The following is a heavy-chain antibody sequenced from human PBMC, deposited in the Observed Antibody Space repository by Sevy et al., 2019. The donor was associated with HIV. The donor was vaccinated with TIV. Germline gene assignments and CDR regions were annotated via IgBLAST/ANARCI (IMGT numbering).Heavy chain of an antibody. CDR3: VRDRAAVAGDYYYYYGMDV. CDR1: GFTFSDYY. V-gene: IGHV3-11*06. CDR2: ISSSSSYT. J-gene: IGHJ6*02. D-gene: IGHD6-19*01. Sequence: GGSLRLSCAASGFTFSDYYMSWIRQAPGKGLEWVSYISSSSSYTNYADSVKGRFTISRDNAKNSLYLQMNSLRAEDTAVYYCVRDRAAVAGDYYYYYGMDVWGQGTTVTVSS.